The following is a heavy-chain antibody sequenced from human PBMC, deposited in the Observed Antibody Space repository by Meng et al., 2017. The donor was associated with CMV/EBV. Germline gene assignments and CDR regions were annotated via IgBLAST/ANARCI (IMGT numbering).Heavy chain of an antibody. CDR2: INWNGGST. CDR3: ARGGGGYEDFNYFDY. J-gene: IGHJ4*02. D-gene: IGHD5-12*01. Sequence: GESLKISCAASGFTFDDYGMSWVRQAPGKGLEWVSGINWNGGSTGYADSVKGRFTISRDNAKNSLYLQMNSLRAEDTALYYCARGGGGYEDFNYFDYWGQGTLVTVS. V-gene: IGHV3-20*04. CDR1: GFTFDDYG.